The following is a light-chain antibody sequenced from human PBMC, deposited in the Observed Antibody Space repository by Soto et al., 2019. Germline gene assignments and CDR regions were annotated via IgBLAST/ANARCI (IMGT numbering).Light chain of an antibody. J-gene: IGLJ2*01. Sequence: QSALTQPPSASGSPGQSVTISCTGSSSDVGGYNYVSWYQQHPGKAPKLMIYEVSKRPSGVPDRLSGSKSGNTASLTVSGLQAEEEAYYYCSSYGGSNTVVFGGGTKLTVL. CDR3: SSYGGSNTVV. CDR2: EVS. V-gene: IGLV2-8*01. CDR1: SSDVGGYNY.